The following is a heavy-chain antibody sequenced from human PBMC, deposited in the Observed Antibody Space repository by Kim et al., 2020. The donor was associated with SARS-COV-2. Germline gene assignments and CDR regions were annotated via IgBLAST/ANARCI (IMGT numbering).Heavy chain of an antibody. CDR3: ARHGYCEGDRCYLKDF. CDR2: IFYRVTT. Sequence: SETLSLTCTVSGDSINNINFYWGWIRQSPGKGLEWIGSIFYRVTTSYSPSLKSRVTISVDTSKKQISLRLSSVTAADTAVYYCARHGYCEGDRCYLKDF. CDR1: GDSINNINFY. J-gene: IGHJ4*01. D-gene: IGHD2-15*01. V-gene: IGHV4-39*01.